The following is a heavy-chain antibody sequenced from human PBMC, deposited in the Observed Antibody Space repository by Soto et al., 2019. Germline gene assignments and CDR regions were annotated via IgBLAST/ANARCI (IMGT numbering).Heavy chain of an antibody. Sequence: QVQLVQSGAEVKKPGSSVKVSCKASGGTFSSYTISWVRQAPGQGLEWMGRIIPILGIANYAQKFQGRVTITADKSTSTAKMELSSLRSEDTAVYYCATDVPRRGYGMDVWGQGTTVTVSS. V-gene: IGHV1-69*08. D-gene: IGHD3-10*02. CDR3: ATDVPRRGYGMDV. J-gene: IGHJ6*02. CDR2: IIPILGIA. CDR1: GGTFSSYT.